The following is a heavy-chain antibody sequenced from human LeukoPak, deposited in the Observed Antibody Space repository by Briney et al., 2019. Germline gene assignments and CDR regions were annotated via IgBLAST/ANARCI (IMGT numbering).Heavy chain of an antibody. D-gene: IGHD3-10*01. Sequence: GGSLRLFCAASGFTVSSNYMSWVRQAPGKGLEWVSVIYSGGSTYYADSVKGRFTISRDNSKNTLYLQMNSLRAEDTAVYYCARDRGNYGSGSWGQGTLVTVSS. CDR2: IYSGGST. CDR3: ARDRGNYGSGS. CDR1: GFTVSSNY. J-gene: IGHJ4*02. V-gene: IGHV3-66*01.